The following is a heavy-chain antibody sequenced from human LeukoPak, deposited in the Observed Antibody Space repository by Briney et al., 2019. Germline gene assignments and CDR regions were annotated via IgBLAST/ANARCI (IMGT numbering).Heavy chain of an antibody. J-gene: IGHJ3*02. CDR1: GGSISSYY. CDR3: ARGGGAPLGAFDI. D-gene: IGHD3-16*01. Sequence: PSETLSLTCSVSGGSISSYYWSWIRQPPGKGLEWIGYIYYSGSANYNPSLKSRVTISKDMSKNQFSLRLTSVTAADTAVYYCARGGGAPLGAFDIWGQGTMVTVSS. CDR2: IYYSGSA. V-gene: IGHV4-59*01.